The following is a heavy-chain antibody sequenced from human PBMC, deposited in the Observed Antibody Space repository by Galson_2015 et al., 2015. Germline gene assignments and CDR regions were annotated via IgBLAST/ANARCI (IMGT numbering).Heavy chain of an antibody. Sequence: SLRLSCAASGFTFSSYEMNWVRQAPGKGLEWVSYIRSSGDTIFYADSVKGRFTISRDNAKNSLYLQMNRLRAEDTAVYYCVRGSESYYNTWFDPWGPGTLVTVSS. D-gene: IGHD3-10*01. CDR3: VRGSESYYNTWFDP. V-gene: IGHV3-48*03. J-gene: IGHJ5*02. CDR2: IRSSGDTI. CDR1: GFTFSSYE.